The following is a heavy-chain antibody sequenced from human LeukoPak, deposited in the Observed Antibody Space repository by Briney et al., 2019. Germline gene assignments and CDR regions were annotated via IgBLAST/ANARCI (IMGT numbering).Heavy chain of an antibody. J-gene: IGHJ4*02. V-gene: IGHV4-4*07. CDR1: GGSISSYY. Sequence: SETLSLTCTVSGGSISSYYWSWIRQPAGKGLEWIGRIHTSGSTNYNPSLKSRVTMSVDTSKNQFSLKLSSVTAADTAVYYCARETYYYDSSGYYYVSFDYWGQGTLVTVSS. CDR3: ARETYYYDSSGYYYVSFDY. CDR2: IHTSGST. D-gene: IGHD3-22*01.